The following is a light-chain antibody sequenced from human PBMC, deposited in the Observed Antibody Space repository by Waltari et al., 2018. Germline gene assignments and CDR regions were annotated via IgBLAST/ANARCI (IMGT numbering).Light chain of an antibody. CDR2: GNS. CDR3: QSYDSGLSGYV. V-gene: IGLV1-40*01. Sequence: QSVLTQPPSVSGAPGQRVTIPCTGSSSTIGSFDVTWYQQLPGTAPKLLIYGNSNRPSGVPDRFSGSKSGTSASLAVSGLQAEDEADYFCQSYDSGLSGYVFGFGTKVTVL. J-gene: IGLJ1*01. CDR1: SSTIGSFD.